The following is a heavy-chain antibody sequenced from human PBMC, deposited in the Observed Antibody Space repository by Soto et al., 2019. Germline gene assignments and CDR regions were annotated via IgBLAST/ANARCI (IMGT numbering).Heavy chain of an antibody. Sequence: PSETLSLTCTVSGGSISSGGYYWSWICQHPGKGLEWIGYIYYSGSTYYNPSLKSRVTISVDTSKNQFSLKLSSVTAADTAVYYCASVFSDSSSFFDPWGQGTLVTVSS. CDR3: ASVFSDSSSFFDP. CDR2: IYYSGST. CDR1: GGSISSGGYY. J-gene: IGHJ5*02. D-gene: IGHD6-13*01. V-gene: IGHV4-31*03.